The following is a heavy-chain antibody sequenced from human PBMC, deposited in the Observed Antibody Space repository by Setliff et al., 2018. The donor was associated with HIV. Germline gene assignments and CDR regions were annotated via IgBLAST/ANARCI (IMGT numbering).Heavy chain of an antibody. CDR2: LYSGGGI. J-gene: IGHJ4*02. CDR1: GGSITTTDYY. Sequence: SETLSLTCSVSGGSITTTDYYWTWIRQSPGKGLEWIGSLYSGGGIYRNPSLKSRVTISVVTSKNQFSLKLSSVTAADTAVYYCARGTLYYDYVWGTPFPFDYWGQGTLVTVSS. V-gene: IGHV4-39*07. CDR3: ARGTLYYDYVWGTPFPFDY. D-gene: IGHD3-16*01.